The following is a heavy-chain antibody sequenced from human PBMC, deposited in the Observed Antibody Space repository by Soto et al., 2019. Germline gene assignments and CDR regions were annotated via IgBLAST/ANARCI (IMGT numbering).Heavy chain of an antibody. V-gene: IGHV4-4*07. D-gene: IGHD1-1*01. CDR2: IYATGTT. J-gene: IGHJ5*02. CDR1: GASISGFY. CDR3: VRDGTKTLRDWFDP. Sequence: SETLSLTCTVSGASISGFYWSWIRKSAGKGLEWIGRIYATGTTDYNPSLESRVMMSVDTSKKQFSLKLRSVTAADTAVYYCVRDGTKTLRDWFDPGAREFRSPSPQ.